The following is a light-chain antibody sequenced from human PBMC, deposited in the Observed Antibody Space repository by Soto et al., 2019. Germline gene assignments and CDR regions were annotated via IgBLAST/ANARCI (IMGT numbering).Light chain of an antibody. Sequence: SYELTQTPSVSVYPGQTARITCSGDALPKQNAYWYQQKPGQAPVLVIYKDIERPSGIPERFSGSSSGTTVTLTISRVQAEDEADYYCQSADNSGIYYVFGTGTKLTVL. J-gene: IGLJ1*01. CDR1: ALPKQN. CDR3: QSADNSGIYYV. CDR2: KDI. V-gene: IGLV3-25*03.